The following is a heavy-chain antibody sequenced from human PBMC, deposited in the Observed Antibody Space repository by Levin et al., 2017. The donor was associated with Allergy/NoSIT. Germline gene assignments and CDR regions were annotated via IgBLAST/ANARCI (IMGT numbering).Heavy chain of an antibody. CDR2: ISYDGSEK. J-gene: IGHJ6*02. CDR3: AKPMGEYYYDRGSMDV. Sequence: KGLEWVAVISYDGSEKCYVDSVKGRFTISRDNSNNTLDLQMNSLRAEDTAVYYCAKPMGEYYYDRGSMDVWGQGTTVTVSS. V-gene: IGHV3-30*18. D-gene: IGHD3-22*01.